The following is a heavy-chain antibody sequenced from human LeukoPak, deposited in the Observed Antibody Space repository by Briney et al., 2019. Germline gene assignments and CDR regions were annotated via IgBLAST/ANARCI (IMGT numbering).Heavy chain of an antibody. D-gene: IGHD6-13*01. CDR1: GGTFSSYA. CDR2: IIPIFGTA. V-gene: IGHV1-69*05. Sequence: SVKVSCKASGGTFSSYAISWVRQAPGQGLEWMGRIIPIFGTANYAQKFQGRVTITTDESTRTAYMELSSLRSEYTAVYYCARDRPYSSSWYYWGQGTLVTVSS. J-gene: IGHJ4*02. CDR3: ARDRPYSSSWYY.